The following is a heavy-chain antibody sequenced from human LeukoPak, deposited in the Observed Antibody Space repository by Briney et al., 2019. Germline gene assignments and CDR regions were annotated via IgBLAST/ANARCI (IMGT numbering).Heavy chain of an antibody. J-gene: IGHJ3*02. V-gene: IGHV3-66*04. CDR1: GFTVSSNY. Sequence: GGSLRLSCAASGFTVSSNYISWARQAPGKGLERVSVIYSAGTTYYADSVKGRFTISRDNSKNTLYLQMNSPRVEDTAVYYCASQSTPVLPFDIWGQGTMVTVSS. CDR3: ASQSTPVLPFDI. CDR2: IYSAGTT.